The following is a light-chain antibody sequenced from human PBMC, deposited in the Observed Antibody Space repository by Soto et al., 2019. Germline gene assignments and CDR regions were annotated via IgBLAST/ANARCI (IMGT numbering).Light chain of an antibody. CDR3: SSYAGSSSFV. J-gene: IGLJ1*01. CDR1: RRDVGGYNY. Sequence: QSVLTQPASVSGSPGQSITISCTGTRRDVGGYNYVSWYQQYPGKSPKLLIYEVTKRPSGVPARFSGSKSGNTASLTVSGLQAEDEADYYCSSYAGSSSFVFGTGTKVTVL. CDR2: EVT. V-gene: IGLV2-8*01.